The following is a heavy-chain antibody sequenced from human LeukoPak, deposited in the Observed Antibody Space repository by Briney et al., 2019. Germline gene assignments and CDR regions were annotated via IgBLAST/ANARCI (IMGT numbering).Heavy chain of an antibody. CDR3: ATTRALVVNAFDI. CDR2: IKQDGSER. CDR1: GFTFSSYW. Sequence: QTGGSLRLSCAASGFTFSSYWMSWVRQAPGKGLEWVANIKQDGSERYYVDSVKGRFTISRDNAKNSLYLQMNSLRAEDTAVYYCATTRALVVNAFDIWGQGTVVTVSS. V-gene: IGHV3-7*01. J-gene: IGHJ3*02. D-gene: IGHD3-22*01.